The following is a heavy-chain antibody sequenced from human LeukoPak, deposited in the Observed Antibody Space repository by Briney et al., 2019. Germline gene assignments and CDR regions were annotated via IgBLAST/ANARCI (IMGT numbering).Heavy chain of an antibody. V-gene: IGHV3-48*03. Sequence: GGSLRLSCAASGFTFSSYAMHWVRQAPGKGLEWISYISNNGRTIHYADSVKGRFIISRDNTKKSLYLQMNSLRVEDTAVYYCARAAGWLDPWGRGTLVTVPS. CDR3: ARAAGWLDP. J-gene: IGHJ5*02. D-gene: IGHD6-13*01. CDR2: ISNNGRTI. CDR1: GFTFSSYA.